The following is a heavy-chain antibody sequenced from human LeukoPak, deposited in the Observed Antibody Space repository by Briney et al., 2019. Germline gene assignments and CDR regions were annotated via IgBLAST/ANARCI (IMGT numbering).Heavy chain of an antibody. V-gene: IGHV1-69*06. CDR3: ATLCCGSYYMDV. D-gene: IGHD2-15*01. J-gene: IGHJ6*03. Sequence: ASVKVSCKASGYTFTGYYMHWVRQAPGQGLEWMGGIIPISGTTNYAQKFQGRVTITADKSTSTAYMELSSLRSEDTAVYYCATLCCGSYYMDVWGKGTTVTVSS. CDR1: GYTFTGYY. CDR2: IIPISGTT.